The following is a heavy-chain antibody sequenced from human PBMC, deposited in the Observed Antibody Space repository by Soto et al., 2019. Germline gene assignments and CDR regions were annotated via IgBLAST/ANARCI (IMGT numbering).Heavy chain of an antibody. CDR1: GGTFNSYD. CDR2: IIPIVETP. V-gene: IGHV1-69*01. J-gene: IGHJ5*02. CDR3: ARLSRPNYYDTSGFFKDNWFDP. D-gene: IGHD3-22*01. Sequence: QVQLVQSGAEVKKPGSSMKVSCKASGGTFNSYDINWVRQAPGQGLEWMGGIIPIVETPKYAQKFQGRVTITADESTTTVYMELSSLRSEDTAMYSCARLSRPNYYDTSGFFKDNWFDPWVQGTLVTVSS.